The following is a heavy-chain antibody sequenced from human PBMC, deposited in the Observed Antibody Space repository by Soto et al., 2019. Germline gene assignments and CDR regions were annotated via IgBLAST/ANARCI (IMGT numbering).Heavy chain of an antibody. CDR3: TADIVVVVAANTGGNWFDP. CDR2: IRSKAYGGTT. CDR1: GFTFGDYA. Sequence: GGSLRLSCTASGFTFGDYAMSWFRQAPGKGLEWVGFIRSKAYGGTTEYAASVKGRFTISRDDSKSIAYLQMNSLKTEDTAVYYCTADIVVVVAANTGGNWFDPWGQGTLVTVSS. V-gene: IGHV3-49*03. D-gene: IGHD2-15*01. J-gene: IGHJ5*02.